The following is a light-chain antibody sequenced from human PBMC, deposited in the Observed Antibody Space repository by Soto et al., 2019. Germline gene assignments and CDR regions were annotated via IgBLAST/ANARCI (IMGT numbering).Light chain of an antibody. V-gene: IGKV3-11*01. Sequence: TWTQATLSLSPGARSTLPFRASQSVSSYLAWYQQKPGQAPRLLIYDASDRATGIPARFSGSGSGTDFTLTISSLEPEDFAVYYCQQRSNLPLTFGGGTKVDIK. CDR2: DAS. CDR3: QQRSNLPLT. CDR1: QSVSSY. J-gene: IGKJ4*01.